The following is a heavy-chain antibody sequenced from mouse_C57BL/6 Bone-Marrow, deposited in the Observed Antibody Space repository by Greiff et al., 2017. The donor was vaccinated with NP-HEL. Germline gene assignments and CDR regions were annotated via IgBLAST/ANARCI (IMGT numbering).Heavy chain of an antibody. Sequence: EVQLQQSGPGLVKPSQSLSLTCSVTGYSITSGYYWNWIRQFPGNKLEWMGYISYDGSNNYNPSLKNRISITRDTSKNQFFLKLNSVTTEDTATYYCAREAYDFFAYWGQGTLVTVSA. V-gene: IGHV3-6*01. CDR2: ISYDGSN. J-gene: IGHJ3*01. CDR1: GYSITSGYY. CDR3: AREAYDFFAY. D-gene: IGHD2-4*01.